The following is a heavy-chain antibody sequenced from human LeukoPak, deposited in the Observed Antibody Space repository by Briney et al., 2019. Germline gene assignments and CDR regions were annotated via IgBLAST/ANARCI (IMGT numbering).Heavy chain of an antibody. V-gene: IGHV1-18*01. Sequence: ASVKVSCKASGGTFSSYTISWVRQAPGQGLEWMGWISAYNGNTNYAQKLQGRVTMTTDTSTSTAYMELRSLRSDDTAVYYCXXXGKVAXKQPHYYYYYMDVWGKGTTVTVSS. D-gene: IGHD2-15*01. CDR3: XXXGKVAXKQPHYYYYYMDV. CDR2: ISAYNGNT. J-gene: IGHJ6*03. CDR1: GGTFSSYT.